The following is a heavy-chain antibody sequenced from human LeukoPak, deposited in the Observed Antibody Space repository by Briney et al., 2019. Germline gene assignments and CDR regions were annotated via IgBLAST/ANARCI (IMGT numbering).Heavy chain of an antibody. J-gene: IGHJ4*02. CDR1: GYTFTSYG. CDR3: PRDLKNGPVDY. Sequence: ASVKVSCKASGYTFTSYGIIWVRQAPGQGLEWMGWISAYNGNTNYAQKLQGRVTMTTDTSTSTAYMELRSLRSDDTAVYYCPRDLKNGPVDYWGQGTLVTVSS. V-gene: IGHV1-18*01. D-gene: IGHD2-8*01. CDR2: ISAYNGNT.